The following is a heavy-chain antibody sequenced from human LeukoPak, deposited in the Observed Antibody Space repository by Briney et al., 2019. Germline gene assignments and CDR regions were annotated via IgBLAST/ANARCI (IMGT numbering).Heavy chain of an antibody. Sequence: GASVKVSCKASGGTFSSYAISWVRQAPGQGLEWTGGIIPIFGTANYAQKFQGRVTITADESTSTAYMELSSLRSEDTAVYYCARNPLPSAGIAAAGDEYYFDYWGQGTLVTVSS. CDR1: GGTFSSYA. V-gene: IGHV1-69*01. D-gene: IGHD6-13*01. J-gene: IGHJ4*02. CDR2: IIPIFGTA. CDR3: ARNPLPSAGIAAAGDEYYFDY.